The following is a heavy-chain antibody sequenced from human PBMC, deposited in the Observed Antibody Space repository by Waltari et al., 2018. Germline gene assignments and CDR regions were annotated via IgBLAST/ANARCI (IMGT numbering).Heavy chain of an antibody. CDR2: INHSGST. Sequence: QVQLQQWGAGLLKPSETLSLTCAVYGGSFSGYYWSWIRQPPGKGLEWIGEINHSGSTNYNPSLKSRVTISVDTSKNQFSLKLSSVTAADTAVYYCARDRYQLLYGYNWFDPWGQGTLVTVSS. CDR3: ARDRYQLLYGYNWFDP. J-gene: IGHJ5*02. V-gene: IGHV4-34*01. D-gene: IGHD2-2*02. CDR1: GGSFSGYY.